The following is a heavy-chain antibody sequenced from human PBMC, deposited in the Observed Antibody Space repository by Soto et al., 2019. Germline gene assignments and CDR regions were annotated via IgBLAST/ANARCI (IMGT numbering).Heavy chain of an antibody. V-gene: IGHV1-24*01. CDR2: FDPEYGET. J-gene: IGHJ4*02. D-gene: IGHD3-3*01. CDR1: GSTLTQLP. Sequence: VSSANASIKFSGSTLTQLPIASRRQAPGNGLECMGCFDPEYGETIYAQKFQGRVTMTEDTSTDTAYMELISLRPEDTDAYYCATYPPAIFGVVIYAWLVNLGQGALHTVSS. CDR3: ATYPPAIFGVVIYAWLVN.